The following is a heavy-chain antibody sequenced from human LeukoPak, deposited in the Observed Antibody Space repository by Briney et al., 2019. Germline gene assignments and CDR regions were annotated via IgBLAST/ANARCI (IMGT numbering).Heavy chain of an antibody. Sequence: ASVKVSCKASGGTFSSYAISWVRQAPGQGPEWMGGIIPIFGTANYAQKFQGRVTITADESTSTAYMELSSLRSEDTAVYYCASSLLGYCSSTSCHTFDYWGQGTLVTVSS. J-gene: IGHJ4*02. V-gene: IGHV1-69*13. D-gene: IGHD2-2*02. CDR1: GGTFSSYA. CDR3: ASSLLGYCSSTSCHTFDY. CDR2: IIPIFGTA.